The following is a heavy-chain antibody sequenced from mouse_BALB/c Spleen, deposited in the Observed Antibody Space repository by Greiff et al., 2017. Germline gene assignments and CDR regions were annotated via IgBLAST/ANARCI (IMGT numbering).Heavy chain of an antibody. J-gene: IGHJ2*01. CDR1: GYAFSSSW. Sequence: QVQLKQSGPELVKPGASVKISCKASGYAFSSSWMNWVKQRPGQGLEWIGRIYPGDGDTNYNGKFKGKATLTADKSSSTAYMQLSSLTSVDSAVYFCANYYFDYWGQGTTLTVSS. CDR3: ANYYFDY. CDR2: IYPGDGDT. V-gene: IGHV1-82*01.